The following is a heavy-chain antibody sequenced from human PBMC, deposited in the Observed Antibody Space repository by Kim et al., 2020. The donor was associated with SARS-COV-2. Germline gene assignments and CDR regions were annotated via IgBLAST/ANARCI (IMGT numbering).Heavy chain of an antibody. V-gene: IGHV4-59*09. D-gene: IGHD5-18*01. Sequence: TPSLKSRVTISVDTSKNQFSLKLSSVTAADTAVYYCARGRGYSYGYPLDYWGQGTLVTVSS. CDR3: ARGRGYSYGYPLDY. J-gene: IGHJ4*02.